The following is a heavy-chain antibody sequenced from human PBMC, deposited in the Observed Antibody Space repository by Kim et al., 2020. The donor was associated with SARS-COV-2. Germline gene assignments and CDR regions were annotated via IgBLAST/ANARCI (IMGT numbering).Heavy chain of an antibody. CDR1: GFTFSSYA. D-gene: IGHD4-17*01. Sequence: GGSLRLSCAASGFTFSSYAMHWVRQAPGKGLEWVAVISYDGSNKYYVDSVKGRFTISRDNSKNTLYLQMNSLRAEDTAVYYCARDLGLYGDPYYFDYWGQGTLVTVSS. CDR2: ISYDGSNK. V-gene: IGHV3-30*04. J-gene: IGHJ4*02. CDR3: ARDLGLYGDPYYFDY.